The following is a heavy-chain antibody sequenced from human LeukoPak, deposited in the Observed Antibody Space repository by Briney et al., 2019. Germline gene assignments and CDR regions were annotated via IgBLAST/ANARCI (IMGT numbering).Heavy chain of an antibody. CDR1: GFTFSDYY. CDR2: ISSSGSTI. Sequence: GGSLRLSCAASGFTFSDYYMSWIRQAPGKGLEWVSYISSSGSTIYYADSVKGRFTISRDNAKNSLYLQMNSLRAEDTAAYYCARALPPYYDILTGYHDYWGQGALVTVSS. D-gene: IGHD3-9*01. V-gene: IGHV3-11*04. J-gene: IGHJ4*02. CDR3: ARALPPYYDILTGYHDY.